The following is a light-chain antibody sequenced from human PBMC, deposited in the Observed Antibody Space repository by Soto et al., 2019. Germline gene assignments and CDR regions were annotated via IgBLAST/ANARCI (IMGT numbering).Light chain of an antibody. CDR1: QSVSSY. CDR3: QQRSNWHPWT. V-gene: IGKV3-11*01. J-gene: IGKJ1*01. Sequence: EILLTQSPATLSLSPGERATLSCRASQSVSSYLAWYQQKPGQATRLLIYDASNRANGIPARFSGSGSGTDFTLTLRSLEPEDFAVYYCQQRSNWHPWTFGQGTKVDIK. CDR2: DAS.